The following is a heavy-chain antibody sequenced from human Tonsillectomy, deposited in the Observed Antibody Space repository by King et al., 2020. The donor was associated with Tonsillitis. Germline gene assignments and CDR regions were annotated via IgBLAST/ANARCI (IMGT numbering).Heavy chain of an antibody. CDR2: IIPIVGIA. CDR1: GGTFSTYV. CDR3: AGETYGAALDY. Sequence: QLVQSGAEVKKPGSSVNVSCKASGGTFSTYVFSWVRQAPGQGLDWMGRIIPIVGIADYAQKFQGRVTITADKSTSTAYMELSSLRSEDTAVYYCAGETYGAALDYWGQGTLVTVSS. D-gene: IGHD4-17*01. V-gene: IGHV1-69*09. J-gene: IGHJ4*02.